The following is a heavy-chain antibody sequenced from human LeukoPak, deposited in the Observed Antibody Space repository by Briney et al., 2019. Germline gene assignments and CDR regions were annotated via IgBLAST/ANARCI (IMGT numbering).Heavy chain of an antibody. D-gene: IGHD3-10*01. J-gene: IGHJ4*02. CDR3: AKDDAWLRFGE. V-gene: IGHV3-23*01. CDR1: GFTFGDYA. CDR2: ISPSGDIT. Sequence: QSGGSLRLSCTASGFTFGDYAVNWVRQAPGKGLEWVSGISPSGDITYCADSVKGRFTISRDNSKNTLYLEVISLTAEDTAVYYCAKDDAWLRFGEWSQGTLVTVSS.